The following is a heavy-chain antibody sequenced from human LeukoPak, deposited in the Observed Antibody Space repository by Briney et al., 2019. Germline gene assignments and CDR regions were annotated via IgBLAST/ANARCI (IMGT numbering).Heavy chain of an antibody. V-gene: IGHV3-33*01. J-gene: IGHJ4*02. CDR1: GFKFSSYG. CDR3: ARDANYYFDY. CDR2: IWYDGTNK. Sequence: PGGSLRLSCAASGFKFSSYGMHWVRQAPGKGLEWVALIWYDGTNKYYGDSMKGRFTISRDNSNNTLYLQMNSLRADDTAVYFCARDANYYFDYWGQGILVTVSS. D-gene: IGHD4/OR15-4a*01.